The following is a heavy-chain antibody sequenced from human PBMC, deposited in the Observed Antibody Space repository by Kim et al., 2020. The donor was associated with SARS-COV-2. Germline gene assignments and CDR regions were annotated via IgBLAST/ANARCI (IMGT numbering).Heavy chain of an antibody. J-gene: IGHJ4*02. Sequence: SETLSLTCIVSGGSISNGFYWTWIRQPPGKGLEWIGYIYYSGTTNYNPSLRSRVSISVDTSKKQFSLNLNSVTAVDTAVYYCARDGGYGSGSYRFDYWGQGTLVTVSS. CDR2: IYYSGTT. V-gene: IGHV4-59*01. CDR3: ARDGGYGSGSYRFDY. CDR1: GGSISNGFY. D-gene: IGHD3-10*01.